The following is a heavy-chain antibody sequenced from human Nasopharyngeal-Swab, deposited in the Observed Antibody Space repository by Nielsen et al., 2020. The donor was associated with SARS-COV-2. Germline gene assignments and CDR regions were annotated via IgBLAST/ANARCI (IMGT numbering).Heavy chain of an antibody. J-gene: IGHJ4*02. V-gene: IGHV3-20*04. CDR1: GFIFDDYA. Sequence: GGSLRLSCAASGFIFDDYAINWVRQAPGKGLEWVSGITWNGGSIGYAESVKGRFTISRDSAKNSLYLQMNSLRAEDTALYYCARDKSSTVTTFDYWGQGTLVTVSS. CDR3: ARDKSSTVTTFDY. CDR2: ITWNGGSI. D-gene: IGHD4-17*01.